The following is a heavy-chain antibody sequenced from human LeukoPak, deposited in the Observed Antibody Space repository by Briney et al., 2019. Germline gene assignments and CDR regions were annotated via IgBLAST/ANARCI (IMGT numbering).Heavy chain of an antibody. J-gene: IGHJ3*02. V-gene: IGHV3-30-3*01. Sequence: GGSLRLSCAASEFIFSSYTMHWVRQVPGKGLDWVAIISYDGSNEYYADSVKGRFTISRDNSKNTLYLQMNSLRPEDTAVYYCGAVGAPQDDAFDIWGQGTMVTVSS. D-gene: IGHD1-26*01. CDR2: ISYDGSNE. CDR1: EFIFSSYT. CDR3: GAVGAPQDDAFDI.